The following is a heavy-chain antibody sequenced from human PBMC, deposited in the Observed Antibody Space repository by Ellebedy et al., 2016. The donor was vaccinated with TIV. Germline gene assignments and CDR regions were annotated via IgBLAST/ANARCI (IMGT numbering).Heavy chain of an antibody. J-gene: IGHJ4*02. D-gene: IGHD6-19*01. Sequence: GESLKISCVVSGVNFADYYMSWIRQPPGRGLQRVASIGPVGETVFLADSVEGRLPISRDNTQNSMFLHMSSLRVDDTAIYYCVTHPLLQWLRFFENWGQGALVTVAS. CDR2: IGPVGETV. CDR1: GVNFADYY. CDR3: VTHPLLQWLRFFEN. V-gene: IGHV3-11*01.